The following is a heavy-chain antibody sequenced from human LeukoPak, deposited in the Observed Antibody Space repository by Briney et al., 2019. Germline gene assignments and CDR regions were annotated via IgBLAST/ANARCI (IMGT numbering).Heavy chain of an antibody. J-gene: IGHJ4*02. CDR2: ISGSGGST. CDR3: AKAWGSGWYLDY. Sequence: GGSLRLSCAASGFTFSSYAMSWVRQAPGEGLEWVSGISGSGGSTYYAASVKGRFTISRDNSKNTLYLQMNSLRADDTAVYYCAKAWGSGWYLDYWGQGTLVTVSS. V-gene: IGHV3-23*01. CDR1: GFTFSSYA. D-gene: IGHD6-19*01.